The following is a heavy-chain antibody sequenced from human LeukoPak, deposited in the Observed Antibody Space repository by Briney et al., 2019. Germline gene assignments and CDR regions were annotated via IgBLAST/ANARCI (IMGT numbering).Heavy chain of an antibody. CDR3: ARANYFYYYMDV. V-gene: IGHV1-2*02. CDR1: GYTFTGYY. CDR2: INPNSGGT. J-gene: IGHJ6*03. Sequence: ASVKVSCKASGYTFTGYYMHWVRQAPGQGLEWMGWINPNSGGTNYAQKFQGRVTMTRDTSISTAYMELSRLRSDDTAVYYCARANYFYYYMDVWGKGTTVTVSS.